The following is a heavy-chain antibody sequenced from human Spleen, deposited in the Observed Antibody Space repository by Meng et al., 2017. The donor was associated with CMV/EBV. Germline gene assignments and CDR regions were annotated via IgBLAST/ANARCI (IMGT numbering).Heavy chain of an antibody. D-gene: IGHD3-3*01. CDR2: IYPGDSDT. V-gene: IGHV5-51*01. CDR3: ARQGSHFGVVRDGMDV. Sequence: GESLKISCKGSGYSFTSYWIGWVRQMPGKGLEWMGIIYPGDSDTRYSPSFQGQVTISADKSISTAYLQWSSLKASDTAMYYCARQGSHFGVVRDGMDVWGQGTTVTVSS. J-gene: IGHJ6*02. CDR1: GYSFTSYW.